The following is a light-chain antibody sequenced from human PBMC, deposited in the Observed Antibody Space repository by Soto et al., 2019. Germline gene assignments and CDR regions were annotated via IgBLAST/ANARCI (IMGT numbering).Light chain of an antibody. CDR3: SSYAGSNNFV. V-gene: IGLV2-8*01. CDR1: SSDIGAYIY. J-gene: IGLJ1*01. Sequence: QSALTQPPSASGSPGQSVTISCTGTSSDIGAYIYVSWYQQHPGKAPKLMISEVSRRPSGVPERFSGSKSGNTASLTVSGLQADDEAHYYCSSYAGSNNFVFGIGTKLTVL. CDR2: EVS.